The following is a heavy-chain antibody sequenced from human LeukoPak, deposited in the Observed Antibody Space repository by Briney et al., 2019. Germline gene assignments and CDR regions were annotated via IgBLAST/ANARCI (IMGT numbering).Heavy chain of an antibody. CDR2: IIPIFGTA. CDR1: GGTFSSYA. CDR3: ARDQRWELIWWFDP. D-gene: IGHD1-26*01. V-gene: IGHV1-69*13. J-gene: IGHJ5*02. Sequence: ASVKVSCKASGGTFSSYAISWVRQAPGQGLEWMGGIIPIFGTANYAQKFQGRVTITADESTSTAYMELSSLRSEDTAVYYCARDQRWELIWWFDPWGQGTLVTVSS.